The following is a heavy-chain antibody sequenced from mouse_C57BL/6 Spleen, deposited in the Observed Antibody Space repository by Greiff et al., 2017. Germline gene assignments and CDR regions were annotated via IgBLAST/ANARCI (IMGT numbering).Heavy chain of an antibody. Sequence: VQLQQPGAELVKPGASVKLSCKASGYTFTSYWMHWVKQRPGQGLEWIGMIHPNSGSTNYKEKFKSKVTLTVDKATSTAYMQLSILTSEDSAVYYCARADYGSSPFAYWGQGTLVTVSA. V-gene: IGHV1-64*01. CDR2: IHPNSGST. J-gene: IGHJ3*01. D-gene: IGHD1-1*01. CDR1: GYTFTSYW. CDR3: ARADYGSSPFAY.